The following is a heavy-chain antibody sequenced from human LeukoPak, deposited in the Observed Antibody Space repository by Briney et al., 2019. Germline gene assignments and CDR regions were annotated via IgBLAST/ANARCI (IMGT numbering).Heavy chain of an antibody. CDR3: ARNLESYYYYGMDV. D-gene: IGHD3-3*01. CDR2: INHSGST. V-gene: IGHV4-34*01. J-gene: IGHJ6*04. CDR1: GGSFSGYY. Sequence: SETLSLTCAVYGGSFSGYYWSRIRQPPGKGLEWIGEINHSGSTNYNPSLKSRVTISVDTSKNQFSLKLSSVTAADTAVYYCARNLESYYYYGMDVWGKGTTVTVSS.